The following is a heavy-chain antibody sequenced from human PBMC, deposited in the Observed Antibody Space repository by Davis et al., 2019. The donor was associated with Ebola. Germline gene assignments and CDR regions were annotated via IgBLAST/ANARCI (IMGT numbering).Heavy chain of an antibody. Sequence: MPSETLSLTCAVYGGSFSGYYWSWIRQPPGKGLEWIGEINHSGSTNYNPSLKSRVTISVDTSKNQFSLKLSSVTAADTAVYYCARLSRLRDFWSGYFPDAFDIWGQGTMVTVSS. CDR3: ARLSRLRDFWSGYFPDAFDI. V-gene: IGHV4-34*01. CDR2: INHSGST. J-gene: IGHJ3*02. D-gene: IGHD3-3*01. CDR1: GGSFSGYY.